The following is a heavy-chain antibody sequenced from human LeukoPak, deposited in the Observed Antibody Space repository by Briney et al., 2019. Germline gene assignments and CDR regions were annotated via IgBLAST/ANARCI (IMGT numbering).Heavy chain of an antibody. J-gene: IGHJ4*02. Sequence: GASLRLSCAASGFPFSSYAMSWVRQPPGKGLECISTISDSFRITDDADSVKGRFTISRDNSKNTLYLQMNTLRAGDTAVYYCAKRHGDYFDYWGQGTLVAVSS. CDR1: GFPFSSYA. V-gene: IGHV3-23*01. D-gene: IGHD4-17*01. CDR2: ISDSFRIT. CDR3: AKRHGDYFDY.